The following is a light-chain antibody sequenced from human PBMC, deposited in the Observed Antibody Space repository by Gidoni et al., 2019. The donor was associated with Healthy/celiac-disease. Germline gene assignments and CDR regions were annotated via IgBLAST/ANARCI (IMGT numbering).Light chain of an antibody. CDR2: WAS. Sequence: DIVMTQSPDSLAVSLGERATINCKSSQRVLYSSNNKNYLAWYQQKPGQPPKLLIYWASTRESGVPDRFSGSGSGTDFTLTISSLQAEDVAVYYCQQYYSTPNTFXQXTKLEIK. CDR3: QQYYSTPNT. CDR1: QRVLYSSNNKNY. V-gene: IGKV4-1*01. J-gene: IGKJ2*01.